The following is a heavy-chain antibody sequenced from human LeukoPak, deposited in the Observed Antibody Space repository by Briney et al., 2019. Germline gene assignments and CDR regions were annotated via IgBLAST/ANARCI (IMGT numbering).Heavy chain of an antibody. J-gene: IGHJ4*02. D-gene: IGHD4-11*01. CDR1: GFIFSSYS. V-gene: IGHV3-21*01. CDR3: ARDPYSGLFDY. CDR2: ISSSSSYI. Sequence: GGSLRLSCAASGFIFSSYSMNWVRQAPGKGLEWVSSISSSSSYIYYADSVKGRFIISRDNAKNSLYLQMNSLRAEDTAVYYCARDPYSGLFDYWGQGTLVTVSS.